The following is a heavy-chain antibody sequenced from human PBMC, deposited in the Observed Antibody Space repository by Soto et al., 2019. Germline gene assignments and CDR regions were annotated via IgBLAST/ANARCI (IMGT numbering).Heavy chain of an antibody. Sequence: QVQLVQSGAEVKKPGSSVKVSCKASGGTFSSYAIAWVRRAPGQGLEWMGGIIPMFGTTNYAQKLQGRVTITADESTSTAYMELGSLRSEDMAVYYCARVGYGGHGSYGMDVWGQGTTVTVSS. V-gene: IGHV1-69*01. CDR1: GGTFSSYA. CDR2: IIPMFGTT. J-gene: IGHJ6*02. CDR3: ARVGYGGHGSYGMDV. D-gene: IGHD2-15*01.